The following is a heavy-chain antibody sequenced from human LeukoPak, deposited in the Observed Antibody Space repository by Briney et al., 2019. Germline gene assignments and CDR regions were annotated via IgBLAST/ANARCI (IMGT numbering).Heavy chain of an antibody. D-gene: IGHD2-21*02. V-gene: IGHV3-23*01. CDR1: GFTFSSYW. CDR3: AKAQRAYCGGDCYFDY. J-gene: IGHJ4*02. Sequence: GGSLRLSCAASGFTFSSYWMSWVRQAPGKGLEWVSAISGSGGSTYYADSVKGRFTISRDNSKNTLYLQMNSLRAEDTAVYYCAKAQRAYCGGDCYFDYWGQGTLVTVSS. CDR2: ISGSGGST.